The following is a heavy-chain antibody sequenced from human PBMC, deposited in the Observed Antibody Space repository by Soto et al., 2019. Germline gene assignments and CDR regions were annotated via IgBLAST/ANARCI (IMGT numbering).Heavy chain of an antibody. CDR3: AREWFGELFGLDY. CDR2: ISYDGSNK. CDR1: GFTFSSYA. D-gene: IGHD3-10*01. Sequence: GGSLRLSCAASGFTFSSYAMHWVRQAPGKGLEWVAVISYDGSNKYYADSVKGRFTISRDNSKNTLYLQMNSLRAEDTAVYYCAREWFGELFGLDYWGQGTLVTVSS. J-gene: IGHJ4*02. V-gene: IGHV3-30-3*01.